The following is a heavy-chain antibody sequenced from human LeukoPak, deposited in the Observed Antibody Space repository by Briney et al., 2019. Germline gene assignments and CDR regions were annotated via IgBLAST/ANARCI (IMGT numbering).Heavy chain of an antibody. V-gene: IGHV3-66*02. Sequence: GGSLRLSCAASGFTVSSNYMSWVRQAPGKGLEWVSVIYSGGSTYYADSVKGRFTISRDNSKNTLYLQVNSLRAEDTAVYYCARDHFDFWSGYYPYYSDYWGQGTLVTVSS. CDR1: GFTVSSNY. CDR2: IYSGGST. J-gene: IGHJ4*02. D-gene: IGHD3-3*01. CDR3: ARDHFDFWSGYYPYYSDY.